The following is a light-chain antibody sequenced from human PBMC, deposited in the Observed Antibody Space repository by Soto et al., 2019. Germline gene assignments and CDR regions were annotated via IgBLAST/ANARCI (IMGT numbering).Light chain of an antibody. CDR2: DVS. CDR1: QSLLQSDGNTY. CDR3: QQYHSYRT. V-gene: IGKV2-29*03. Sequence: IVMTQTPLSLSVTPGQPASISCTSSQSLLQSDGNTYLYWYQQKPGKAPKLLMYDVSSLESGVPSRFSGSGSGTEFTLTISSLQSDDFATYYCQQYHSYRTFGQGTKVDNK. J-gene: IGKJ1*01.